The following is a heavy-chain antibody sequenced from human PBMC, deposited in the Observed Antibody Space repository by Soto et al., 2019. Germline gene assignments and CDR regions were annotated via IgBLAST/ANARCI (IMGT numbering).Heavy chain of an antibody. Sequence: SETLSLTCAVYGGSFSGYYWSWIRQPPGKGLEWIGEINHSGSTNYNPSLKSRVTISVDTSKNQFSLKLSSVTAADTAVYYCARGGGCSTSCYRLTGYYPLGRGKRDPYYYYYMDVWGKGTTVTVSS. D-gene: IGHD2-2*02. CDR2: INHSGST. CDR1: GGSFSGYY. J-gene: IGHJ6*03. CDR3: ARGGGCSTSCYRLTGYYPLGRGKRDPYYYYYMDV. V-gene: IGHV4-34*01.